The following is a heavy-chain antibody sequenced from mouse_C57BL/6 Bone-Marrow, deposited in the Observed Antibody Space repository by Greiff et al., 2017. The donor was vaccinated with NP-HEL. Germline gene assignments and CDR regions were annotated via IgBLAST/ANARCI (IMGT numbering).Heavy chain of an antibody. CDR1: GYTFTSYW. Sequence: EVQLQQSGTVLARPGASVKMSCKTSGYTFTSYWMHWVKQRPGPGLEWIGAIYPGNSDTSYNQKFKGKAKLTAVTSASTAYMELSSLTNEDSAVYYCTHTVAPYYFGYWGQGTTLTVSS. D-gene: IGHD1-1*01. J-gene: IGHJ2*01. V-gene: IGHV1-5*01. CDR2: IYPGNSDT. CDR3: THTVAPYYFGY.